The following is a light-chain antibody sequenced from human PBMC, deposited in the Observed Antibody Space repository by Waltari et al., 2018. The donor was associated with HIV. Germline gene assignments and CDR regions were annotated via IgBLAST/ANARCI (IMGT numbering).Light chain of an antibody. J-gene: IGLJ2*01. CDR1: SSNLGAGYD. V-gene: IGLV1-40*01. Sequence: QSVLTQPPSVSGAPGQRVTISCTGSSSNLGAGYDVHWYQHLPGTAPKLLIYGNSNRPSGVPYRFSGSKSGTSASLAITGLQAEDESDYYCQSYDSSLSVVVFGGGTKLTVL. CDR2: GNS. CDR3: QSYDSSLSVVV.